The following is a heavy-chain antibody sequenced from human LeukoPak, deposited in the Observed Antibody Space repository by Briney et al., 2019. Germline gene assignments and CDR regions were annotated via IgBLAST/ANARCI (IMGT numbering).Heavy chain of an antibody. Sequence: PGGSLRLACAASGFTFSSYAINWVRQAPGKGLQWISTISGGGYSTYYAESVEGRFTISKDNSKNTVFLHMNSLSAEDTAVYYCAKAPYSSSWNLYFDDWGQGTLVTVSS. CDR3: AKAPYSSSWNLYFDD. J-gene: IGHJ4*02. CDR2: ISGGGYST. CDR1: GFTFSSYA. V-gene: IGHV3-23*01. D-gene: IGHD6-13*01.